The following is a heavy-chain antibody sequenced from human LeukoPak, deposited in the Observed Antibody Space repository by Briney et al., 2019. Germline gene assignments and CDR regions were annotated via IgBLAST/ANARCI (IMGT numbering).Heavy chain of an antibody. Sequence: GGSLRLSCAASGFTFSSYAMSWVRQAPGKGLEWVSAISGSGGSTYYADSVKGRFTISRDNSKNTLYLQMNSLRAEDTAVYYCAKADDSSGYYSNWFDPWGQGTLVTVSS. CDR3: AKADDSSGYYSNWFDP. CDR2: ISGSGGST. CDR1: GFTFSSYA. V-gene: IGHV3-23*01. J-gene: IGHJ5*02. D-gene: IGHD3-22*01.